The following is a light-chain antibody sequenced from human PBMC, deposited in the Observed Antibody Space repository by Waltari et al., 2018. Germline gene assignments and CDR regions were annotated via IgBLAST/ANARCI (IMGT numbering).Light chain of an antibody. CDR2: KDR. V-gene: IGLV3-25*03. Sequence: SYELTQSPSVSLSPGQTARTTRSGAALPKNYAYWYHKKPGQAPVLIIFKDRERPSGIPERFSGSTSGTTVTLTITGVQAEDEADYYCLSPETRGSWVFGGGTKLTVL. CDR3: LSPETRGSWV. CDR1: ALPKNY. J-gene: IGLJ2*01.